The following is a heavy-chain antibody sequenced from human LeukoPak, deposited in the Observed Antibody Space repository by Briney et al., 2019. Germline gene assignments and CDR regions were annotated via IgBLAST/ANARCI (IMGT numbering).Heavy chain of an antibody. J-gene: IGHJ6*04. CDR2: IHPILGIA. D-gene: IGHD2-2*01. CDR1: GGTFSSYT. Sequence: ASVKVSCQASGGTFSSYTISWVGQAAGQGLEWVGRIHPILGIANYAQKLQGRVTITADKSTSSAYMELSSLRTEDTAVYYCARANIVVVPAATGAYYYGMDVWGKGTTVTVSS. CDR3: ARANIVVVPAATGAYYYGMDV. V-gene: IGHV1-69*02.